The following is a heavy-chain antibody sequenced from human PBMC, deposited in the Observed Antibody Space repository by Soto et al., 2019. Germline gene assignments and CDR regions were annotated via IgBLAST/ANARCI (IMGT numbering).Heavy chain of an antibody. V-gene: IGHV1-18*01. CDR3: ARDKPKLCSCSGGSCYPVGNWFDP. CDR2: ISAYNGNT. Sequence: ASVKVSCKASGYTFTSYGISWVRQAPGQGLEWMGWISAYNGNTNYAQKLQGRVTMTTDTSTSTAYMELRSLRSDDTAVYYCARDKPKLCSCSGGSCYPVGNWFDPWGQGTLVTVSS. CDR1: GYTFTSYG. J-gene: IGHJ5*02. D-gene: IGHD2-15*01.